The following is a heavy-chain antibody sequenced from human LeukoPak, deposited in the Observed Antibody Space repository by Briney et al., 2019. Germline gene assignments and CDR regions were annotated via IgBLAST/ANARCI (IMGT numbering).Heavy chain of an antibody. V-gene: IGHV1-69*13. CDR3: AREGWEQLVRNAFDI. CDR2: IIPIFGTA. D-gene: IGHD6-6*01. Sequence: GASVKVSCKASGGTFSSYAISWVRQAPGQGLEWMGGIIPIFGTANYAQKFQGRVTITADESTSTAYMELSSLRSEDTAVYYCAREGWEQLVRNAFDIWGQGTMVTVSS. J-gene: IGHJ3*02. CDR1: GGTFSSYA.